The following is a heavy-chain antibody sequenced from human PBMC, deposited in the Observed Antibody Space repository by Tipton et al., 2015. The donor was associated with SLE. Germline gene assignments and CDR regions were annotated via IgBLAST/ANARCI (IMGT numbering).Heavy chain of an antibody. CDR2: ISSSSSYI. Sequence: SLRLSCAVSGFTFSTHWMSWVRQAPGKGLEWVSSISSSSSYIYYADSVKGRFTISRDNSKNTLYLQMNSLRAEDTAVYYCARDYYDSSGYCVYWGQGTLVTVSS. D-gene: IGHD3-22*01. J-gene: IGHJ4*02. CDR1: GFTFSTHW. V-gene: IGHV3-21*01. CDR3: ARDYYDSSGYCVY.